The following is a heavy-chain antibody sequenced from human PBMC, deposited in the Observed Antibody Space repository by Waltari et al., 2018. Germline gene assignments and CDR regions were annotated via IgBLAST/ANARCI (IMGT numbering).Heavy chain of an antibody. V-gene: IGHV3-30*19. D-gene: IGHD3-10*01. CDR2: IFFGGGDT. CDR3: AKDAFGNTYLDH. J-gene: IGHJ4*02. CDR1: GFSLGSFG. Sequence: QVQLVESGGGVVQPGMSLRLSCAASGFSLGSFGMHWVRPAPGKGLEGVALIFFGGGDTFYADSVRGRFTISRDNSKNTLYLDINSLRLDDTAIYYCAKDAFGNTYLDHWGQGTLVTVSS.